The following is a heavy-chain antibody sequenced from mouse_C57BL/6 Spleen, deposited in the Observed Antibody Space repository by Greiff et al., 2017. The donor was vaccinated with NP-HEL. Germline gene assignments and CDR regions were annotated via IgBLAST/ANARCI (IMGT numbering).Heavy chain of an antibody. J-gene: IGHJ2*01. CDR2: INPNNGGT. V-gene: IGHV1-26*01. CDR1: GYTFTDYY. Sequence: EVQLQQSGPELVKPGASVKISCKASGYTFTDYYMNWVKQSHGKSLEWIGDINPNNGGTSYNQKFKGKATLTVDKSSSTAYMEPRSLTSEDSAVCYCARSTYRPFDYWGQGTTLTVSS. CDR3: ARSTYRPFDY.